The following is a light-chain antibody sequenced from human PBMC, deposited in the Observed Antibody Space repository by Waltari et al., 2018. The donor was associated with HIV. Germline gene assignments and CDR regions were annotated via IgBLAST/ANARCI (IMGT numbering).Light chain of an antibody. CDR3: MQGTQWPWT. V-gene: IGKV2-30*01. CDR1: QSLLYSDGNTY. Sequence: DIVMTQSPLSLPVTLGPPASISCRSSQSLLYSDGNTYLNWFQQRPGQSPRRLIYKVSNRDSAVPDRFSGSGSGTDFTLKISRVEAEDVGVYYCMQGTQWPWTFGQGTKVEIK. J-gene: IGKJ1*01. CDR2: KVS.